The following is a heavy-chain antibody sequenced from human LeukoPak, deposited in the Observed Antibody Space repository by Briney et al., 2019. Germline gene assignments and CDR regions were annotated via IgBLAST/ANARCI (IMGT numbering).Heavy chain of an antibody. D-gene: IGHD3-3*01. Sequence: SKTLSLTCAVYGGSFSGYYWSWIRQPPGKGLEWIGEINHSGSTNYNPSLKSRVTISVDTSKSQFSLKLSSVTAADTAVYYCARVGVGTLDYWGQGTLVTVSS. CDR3: ARVGVGTLDY. V-gene: IGHV4-34*01. CDR2: INHSGST. J-gene: IGHJ4*02. CDR1: GGSFSGYY.